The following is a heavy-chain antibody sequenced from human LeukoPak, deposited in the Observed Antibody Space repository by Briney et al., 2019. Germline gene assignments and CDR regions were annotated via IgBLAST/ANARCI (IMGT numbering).Heavy chain of an antibody. V-gene: IGHV3-20*04. D-gene: IGHD2-2*01. CDR3: ASFLGYCSSVRCYGAFDI. Sequence: TGGSLRLSCAASGFTFDDYGMSWVRHAPGKGLEWVSAINWNGGSTVYADSVKGRFTISRDNAKNSLYLQMNSLGAEDTALYYCASFLGYCSSVRCYGAFDIWGQGTMVTVSS. CDR2: INWNGGST. J-gene: IGHJ3*02. CDR1: GFTFDDYG.